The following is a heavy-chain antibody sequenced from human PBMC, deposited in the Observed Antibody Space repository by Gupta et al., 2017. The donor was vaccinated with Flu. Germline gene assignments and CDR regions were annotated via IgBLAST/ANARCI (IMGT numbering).Heavy chain of an antibody. CDR1: GFPLRRYY. Sequence: QVQLVESGGGLVQPGVSLRVSCAASGFPLRRYYMTWIRHAPGTGLGWISDIRRRGGTVHCAGTGQCRFSVSRDNSRNSLYLEMNNLRPEDTAVYYCVREGGGPDCGGDCFTNWYFDLWGRGTLVTVSS. J-gene: IGHJ2*01. CDR3: VREGGGPDCGGDCFTNWYFDL. V-gene: IGHV3-11*01. D-gene: IGHD2-21*02. CDR2: IRRRGGTV.